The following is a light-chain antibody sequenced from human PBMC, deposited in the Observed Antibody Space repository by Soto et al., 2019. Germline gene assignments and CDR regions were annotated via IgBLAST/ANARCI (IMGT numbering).Light chain of an antibody. CDR3: SSYTTSSTYV. CDR2: EVT. CDR1: SSDVGRYIY. V-gene: IGLV2-14*01. J-gene: IGLJ7*01. Sequence: QSALTQPASVSGSPGQSITISCTGTSSDVGRYIYVSWFQQYPGKAPKLLISEVTNRPSGVSNRFSGSKSGNTASLTISGLQAEDEAHYFCSSYTTSSTYVFGSGTQLTVL.